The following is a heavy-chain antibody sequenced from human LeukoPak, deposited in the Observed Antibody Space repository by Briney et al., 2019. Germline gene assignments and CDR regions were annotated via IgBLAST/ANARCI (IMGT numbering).Heavy chain of an antibody. Sequence: GGSLRLSCAASGFTFSNAWMSWVRQAPGKGLGWVGRIKSKTDGGTTDYAAPVKGRFTISRDDSKNTLYLQMNSLKTEDTAVYYCTTALAAAGTDPTPTNYYYYGMDVWGKGTTVTVSS. CDR2: IKSKTDGGTT. V-gene: IGHV3-15*01. J-gene: IGHJ6*04. D-gene: IGHD6-13*01. CDR1: GFTFSNAW. CDR3: TTALAAAGTDPTPTNYYYYGMDV.